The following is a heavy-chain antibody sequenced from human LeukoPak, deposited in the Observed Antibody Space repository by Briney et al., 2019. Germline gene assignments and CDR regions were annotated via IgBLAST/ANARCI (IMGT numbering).Heavy chain of an antibody. CDR2: ISGSGGST. J-gene: IGHJ4*02. CDR3: AKASSGYDFWSGYYIPHFDY. Sequence: PGRSLRLSCAASGFTFSSYAMSWVRQAPGKGLEWVSAISGSGGSTYYADSVKGRFTISRDNSKNTLYLQMNSLRAEDTAVYYCAKASSGYDFWSGYYIPHFDYWGQGTLVTVSS. V-gene: IGHV3-23*01. CDR1: GFTFSSYA. D-gene: IGHD3-3*01.